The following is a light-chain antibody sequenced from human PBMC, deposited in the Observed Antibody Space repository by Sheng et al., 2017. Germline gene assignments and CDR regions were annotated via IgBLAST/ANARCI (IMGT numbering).Light chain of an antibody. V-gene: IGKV1-9*01. CDR2: GAS. CDR1: PGFSTY. J-gene: IGKJ3*01. Sequence: DIQLTQSPSSLSASVGDRVTITCRASPGFSTYLAWYQQKAGKAPKLLIYGASTLQSGVPSRFSGSGSGTDFTLTISSLQPEDFATYYCQQYNSYPLTFGPGTKV. CDR3: QQYNSYPLT.